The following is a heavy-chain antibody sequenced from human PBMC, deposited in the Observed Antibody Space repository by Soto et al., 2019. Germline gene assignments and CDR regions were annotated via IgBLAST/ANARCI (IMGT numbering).Heavy chain of an antibody. J-gene: IGHJ4*02. CDR1: GFTFSSYA. Sequence: DVQLLESGGGQVQPGGSLTLSCATSGFTFSSYAMVWVRQAAEKGLEWVASISNNGDTAYYADSVKGRFTISRGNSENTLYLQMNGLRADDTALYFCAKSRVFIAAIVTLLDSWGQGTQVTVSS. CDR3: AKSRVFIAAIVTLLDS. V-gene: IGHV3-23*01. D-gene: IGHD6-25*01. CDR2: ISNNGDTA.